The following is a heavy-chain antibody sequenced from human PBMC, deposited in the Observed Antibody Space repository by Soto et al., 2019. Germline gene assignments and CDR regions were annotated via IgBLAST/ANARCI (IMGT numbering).Heavy chain of an antibody. CDR1: GFSLTTSGVG. CDR3: AHTRVPDTLDY. V-gene: IGHV2-5*01. Sequence: QITLKESGPTLVKPTQTLTLTCTFSGFSLTTSGVGGTWIRQPPGKALEWLGLIYWNGIERYSPSLKSRLSLTKDTSKDQVVLTMTDVGPVDTATYYCAHTRVPDTLDYWGPGTRVTVSS. CDR2: IYWNGIE. D-gene: IGHD2-2*01. J-gene: IGHJ4*02.